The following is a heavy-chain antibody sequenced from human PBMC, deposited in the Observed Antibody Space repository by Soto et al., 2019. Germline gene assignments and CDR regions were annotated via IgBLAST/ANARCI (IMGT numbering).Heavy chain of an antibody. Sequence: GGSLRLSCAASGFTVSRNYMSWVRQAPGKGLEWVSAIYSDGTTYYADSVKGRFTISRDSSKNMLYLQMNSLRAEDTAVYYCARDRSGSSGYYGMDVWGQGTTVTV. D-gene: IGHD3-10*01. CDR1: GFTVSRNY. CDR2: IYSDGTT. V-gene: IGHV3-53*01. CDR3: ARDRSGSSGYYGMDV. J-gene: IGHJ6*02.